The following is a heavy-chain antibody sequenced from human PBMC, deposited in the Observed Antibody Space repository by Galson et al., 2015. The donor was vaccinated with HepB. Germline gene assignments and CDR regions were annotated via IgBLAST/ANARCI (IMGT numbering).Heavy chain of an antibody. CDR2: IGASGNK. V-gene: IGHV3-13*01. CDR1: GFIFSSYD. J-gene: IGHJ4*02. Sequence: SLRLSCATSGFIFSSYDFNWVRQAPGKGLEWVSAIGASGNKFFTHAVAGRFEISRDNAKNPLYLHMNDLTAGDTAVYYCARSYSSGYFVGFYFDYWGQGTQVTVSS. CDR3: ARSYSSGYFVGFYFDY. D-gene: IGHD6-19*01.